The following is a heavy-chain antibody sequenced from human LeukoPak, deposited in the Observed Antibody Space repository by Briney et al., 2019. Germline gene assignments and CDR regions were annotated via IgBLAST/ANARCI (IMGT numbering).Heavy chain of an antibody. J-gene: IGHJ4*02. CDR2: ISSTRIYI. D-gene: IGHD3-10*01. Sequence: GTLSLTCAVSSGSIFSSNWWSWVRQPPGKGLEWVSSISSTRIYIYYADSVKGRFTISRDNAKSSLYLQMNSLRAEDTAVYYCARAPYYYYDSGSGTRVTGNPDYWGQGTLVTVSS. CDR3: ARAPYYYYDSGSGTRVTGNPDY. V-gene: IGHV3-21*01. CDR1: SGSIFSSNW.